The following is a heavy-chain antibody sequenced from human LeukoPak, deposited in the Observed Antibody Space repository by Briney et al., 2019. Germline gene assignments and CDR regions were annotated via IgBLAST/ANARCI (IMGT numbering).Heavy chain of an antibody. CDR1: GYTFTGYD. CDR2: INPNSGGT. D-gene: IGHD1-26*01. CDR3: ARVAHRASYHHYFDY. V-gene: IGHV1-2*02. J-gene: IGHJ4*01. Sequence: ASVKVSCKASGYTFTGYDMHWVRQAPGQGLEWMGWINPNSGGTSYAQKFQGRVTMTRDTSISTAYMELSRLRSDDTAVYYCARVAHRASYHHYFDYWGQGTLVTVPS.